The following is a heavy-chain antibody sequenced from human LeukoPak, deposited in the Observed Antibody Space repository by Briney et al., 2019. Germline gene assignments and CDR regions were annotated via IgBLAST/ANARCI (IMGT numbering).Heavy chain of an antibody. J-gene: IGHJ3*02. V-gene: IGHV1-2*02. CDR3: ARSRPGPCAFDI. CDR2: INPNSGGT. CDR1: GYTFTGYY. Sequence: ASVKVSCKASGYTFTGYYMHWVRQAPGQGLECMGWINPNSGGTNYAQKFQGRVTMTRDTSISTAYMELSRLRSDDTAVYYCARSRPGPCAFDIWGQGTMVTVSS.